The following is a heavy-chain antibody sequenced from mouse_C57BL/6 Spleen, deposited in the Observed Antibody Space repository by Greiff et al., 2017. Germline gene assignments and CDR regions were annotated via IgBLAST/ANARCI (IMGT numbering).Heavy chain of an antibody. Sequence: VQLQQSGAELVRPGASVTLSCKASGYTFTDYEMHWVKQTPVHGLEWIGAIDPETGGTAYNQKFKGKAILTADKSSSTAYMELRSLTSEDSAVYYCTRDGGSSKFAYWGQGTLVTVSA. D-gene: IGHD1-1*01. CDR3: TRDGGSSKFAY. CDR1: GYTFTDYE. J-gene: IGHJ3*01. V-gene: IGHV1-15*01. CDR2: IDPETGGT.